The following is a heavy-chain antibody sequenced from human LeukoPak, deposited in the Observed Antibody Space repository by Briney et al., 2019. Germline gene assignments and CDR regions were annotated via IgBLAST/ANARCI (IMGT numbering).Heavy chain of an antibody. D-gene: IGHD1-26*01. V-gene: IGHV1-24*01. J-gene: IGHJ6*03. Sequence: GASVKVSCKFSGCTLTELSMHWVRPAAGKGLEWMGGFDPEDGETIYAQKFQGRVTMTEDTSTDTAYMELSSLRSEDTAVYYCATGSIVGASYYYYYYMDVWGKGTTVTVSS. CDR3: ATGSIVGASYYYYYYMDV. CDR1: GCTLTELS. CDR2: FDPEDGET.